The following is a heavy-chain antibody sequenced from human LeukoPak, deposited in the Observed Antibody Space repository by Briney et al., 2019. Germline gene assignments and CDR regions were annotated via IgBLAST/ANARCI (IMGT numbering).Heavy chain of an antibody. D-gene: IGHD3-3*01. CDR1: GGSISSGSYY. J-gene: IGHJ6*02. Sequence: SQTLSLTCTVSGGSISSGSYYWSWIRQPAGKGLEWIGRIYTSGSTNYNPSLKSRVTISVGTSKNQFSLKLSSVTAADTAVYYCARSLSRYDFWSGYRTGMDVWGQGATVTVSS. V-gene: IGHV4-61*02. CDR3: ARSLSRYDFWSGYRTGMDV. CDR2: IYTSGST.